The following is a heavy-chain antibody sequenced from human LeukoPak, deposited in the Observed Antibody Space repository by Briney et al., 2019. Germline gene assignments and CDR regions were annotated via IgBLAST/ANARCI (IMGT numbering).Heavy chain of an antibody. CDR1: GVSISSSSYY. CDR2: IYYSGST. Sequence: SETLSLTCTVSGVSISSSSYYWGWIRQPPGKGLEWIGSIYYSGSTYYNPSLKSRVTISVDTSKNQFSLKLSSVTAADTAVYYCARLNGALTGERGAFDIWGQGTMVTVSS. V-gene: IGHV4-39*01. CDR3: ARLNGALTGERGAFDI. D-gene: IGHD7-27*01. J-gene: IGHJ3*02.